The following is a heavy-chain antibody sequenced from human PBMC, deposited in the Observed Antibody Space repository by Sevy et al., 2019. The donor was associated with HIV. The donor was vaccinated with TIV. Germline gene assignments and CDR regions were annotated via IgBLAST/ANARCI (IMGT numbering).Heavy chain of an antibody. CDR2: INTNSGGT. D-gene: IGHD3-22*01. CDR3: TRGPSGFSGSDLAY. Sequence: ASVKVSCKASGYTFTGYYMHWVRQAPGLGLEWMGWINTNSGGTKYAQKFQGRVTMTRDTSISTAYMELSTLKSDDTAVYYCTRGPSGFSGSDLAYWGQGTLVTVSS. V-gene: IGHV1-2*02. CDR1: GYTFTGYY. J-gene: IGHJ4*02.